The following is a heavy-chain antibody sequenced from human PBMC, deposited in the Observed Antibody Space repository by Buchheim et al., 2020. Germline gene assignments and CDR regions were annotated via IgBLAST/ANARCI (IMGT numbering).Heavy chain of an antibody. CDR1: GFTLSDYY. J-gene: IGHJ4*02. CDR2: ITSGSTDK. D-gene: IGHD6-13*01. Sequence: QVQLMESGGGLVKPGGSLRLSCAASGFTLSDYYMNWIRQAPGKGLEWVSYITSGSTDKKYADSVKGRLTIYRDDAKKTLFLQLNSLRVEDTAVYYCAREVGYSSSRPFDTWGQGTL. V-gene: IGHV3-11*06. CDR3: AREVGYSSSRPFDT.